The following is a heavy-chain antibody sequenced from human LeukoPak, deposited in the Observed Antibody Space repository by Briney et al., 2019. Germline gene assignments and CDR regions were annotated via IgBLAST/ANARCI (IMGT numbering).Heavy chain of an antibody. J-gene: IGHJ3*02. CDR2: ISSSGSTI. CDR1: GFTFSSYS. CDR3: ARSLRYFDWFDAFDI. Sequence: GGSLRLSCAASGFTFSSYSMNWVRQAPGKGLEWVSYISSSGSTIDYADSVKGRFSISRDNAKNSLYLQMNSLRAEDTAFYYCARSLRYFDWFDAFDIWGQGAMVTVSS. D-gene: IGHD3-9*01. V-gene: IGHV3-48*04.